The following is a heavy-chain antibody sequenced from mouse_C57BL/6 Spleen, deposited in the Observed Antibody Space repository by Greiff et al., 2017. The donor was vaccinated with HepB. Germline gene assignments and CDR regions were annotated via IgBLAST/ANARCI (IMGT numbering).Heavy chain of an antibody. CDR2: IYPGDGDT. Sequence: QVQLKQSGPELVKPGASVKISCKASGYAFSSSWMNWVKQRPGKGLEWIGRIYPGDGDTNYNGKFKDKATLTADKSSSTAYMQLSSLTSEDSAVYFCARIYDGYYVGYYAMDYWGQGTSVTVSS. D-gene: IGHD2-3*01. V-gene: IGHV1-82*01. J-gene: IGHJ4*01. CDR1: GYAFSSSW. CDR3: ARIYDGYYVGYYAMDY.